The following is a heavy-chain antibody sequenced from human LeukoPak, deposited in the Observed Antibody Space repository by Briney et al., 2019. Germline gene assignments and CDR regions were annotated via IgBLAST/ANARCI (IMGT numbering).Heavy chain of an antibody. CDR3: ARPYRGGGDYWSFDF. J-gene: IGHJ4*02. CDR1: GFTFSSYA. Sequence: PGGSLRLSCAASGFTFSSYAMSWVRQAPGKGLEWVSGISGSGGSTYYADSVKGRFTISRDNSKNTLYLQVSSLRAEDTAVYYCARPYRGGGDYWSFDFWGQGTLVTVSS. D-gene: IGHD4-17*01. CDR2: ISGSGGST. V-gene: IGHV3-23*01.